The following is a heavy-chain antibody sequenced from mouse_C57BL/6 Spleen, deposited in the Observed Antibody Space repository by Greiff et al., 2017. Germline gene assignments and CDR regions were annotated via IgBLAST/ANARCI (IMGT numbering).Heavy chain of an antibody. CDR2: INPGSGGT. Sequence: QVQLQQSGAELVRPGTSVKVSCKASGYAFTNYLIEWVKQRPGQGLEGIGVINPGSGGTNYNEKFKGKATLTADKSSSTAYMQLSSLTSEDSAVYFCARDCYYAMDYWGQGTSVTVSS. J-gene: IGHJ4*01. CDR1: GYAFTNYL. V-gene: IGHV1-54*01. CDR3: ARDCYYAMDY.